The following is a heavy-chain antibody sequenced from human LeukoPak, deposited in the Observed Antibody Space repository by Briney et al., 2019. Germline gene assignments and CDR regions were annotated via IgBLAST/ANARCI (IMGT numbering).Heavy chain of an antibody. D-gene: IGHD6-6*01. J-gene: IGHJ6*03. V-gene: IGHV3-20*04. CDR1: GFTFDDFA. Sequence: GGSLRLSCAASGFTFDDFAMNWVRQAPGKGLEWVSGINWNGDNTGYGDSVKGRFTISRDNTKNSLYLQMNSLRAEDTAVYYCAREYSSSSPYYYYYMDVWGKGTTVTVSS. CDR2: INWNGDNT. CDR3: AREYSSSSPYYYYYMDV.